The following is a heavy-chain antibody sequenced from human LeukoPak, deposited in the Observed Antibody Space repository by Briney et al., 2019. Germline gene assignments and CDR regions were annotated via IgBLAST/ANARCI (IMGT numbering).Heavy chain of an antibody. J-gene: IGHJ4*02. D-gene: IGHD2-2*01. V-gene: IGHV3-21*01. Sequence: GGSLRLSCAASGFTFSSYSMNWVRQAPGKGLEWVSSISSSSSYIYYADSVKGRFTISRDNAKNSLYLQMNSLRAEDTAVYYCARAPSRSTSSSFGYWGQGTLVTVSS. CDR1: GFTFSSYS. CDR3: ARAPSRSTSSSFGY. CDR2: ISSSSSYI.